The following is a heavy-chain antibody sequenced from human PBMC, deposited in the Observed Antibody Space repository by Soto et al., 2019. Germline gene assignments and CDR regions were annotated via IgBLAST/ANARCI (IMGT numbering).Heavy chain of an antibody. J-gene: IGHJ4*02. V-gene: IGHV4-31*03. CDR1: GGSISSGGYY. D-gene: IGHD3-22*01. CDR3: ARSYDSSGYVSYYFDY. Sequence: QVQLQESGPGLVKPSQTRSLTCTVSGGSISSGGYYWSWIRQHPGKGLEWIGYIYYSGSTYYNPSLKSRVTISVDTSKNQFSLKLSSVTAADTAVYYCARSYDSSGYVSYYFDYWGQGTLVTVSS. CDR2: IYYSGST.